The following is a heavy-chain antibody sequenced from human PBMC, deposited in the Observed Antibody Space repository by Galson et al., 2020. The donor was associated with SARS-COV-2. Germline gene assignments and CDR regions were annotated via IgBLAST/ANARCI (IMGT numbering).Heavy chain of an antibody. CDR1: GFTFGDYA. V-gene: IGHV3-49*03. Sequence: GGSLRLSCTASGFTFGDYALTWFRQAPGKGLEWVGFIRSNTYGRTTEYAASVEGRFTISRDDSKSIAYLHMDSLKTEDTAVYYCARDQSCSGDTCYTGWFDPWGQGTLVTVSS. CDR2: IRSNTYGRTT. CDR3: ARDQSCSGDTCYTGWFDP. J-gene: IGHJ5*02. D-gene: IGHD2-15*01.